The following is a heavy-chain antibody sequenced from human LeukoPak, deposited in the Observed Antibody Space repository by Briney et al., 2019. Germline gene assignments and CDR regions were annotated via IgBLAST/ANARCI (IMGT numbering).Heavy chain of an antibody. V-gene: IGHV1-18*01. Sequence: ASVKVSCKASGYIFTQYGISWVRQAPGQGHEWMAWISTYNGNANYAQKFQGRVTMTTDTSTSTAYMELRSLSSDDTAVYYCARRTGYNFYYMDVWGQGTTVIVSS. J-gene: IGHJ6*03. CDR3: ARRTGYNFYYMDV. CDR1: GYIFTQYG. D-gene: IGHD3/OR15-3a*01. CDR2: ISTYNGNA.